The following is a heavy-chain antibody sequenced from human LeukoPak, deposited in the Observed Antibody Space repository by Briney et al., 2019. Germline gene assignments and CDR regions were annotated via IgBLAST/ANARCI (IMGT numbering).Heavy chain of an antibody. D-gene: IGHD5-18*01. Sequence: QFGGSLRLSCAASGFTFSSYAMHWVRQAPGKGLEWVAVISYDGSNKYYADSVKGRFTISRDNSKSTLYLQMNSLRAEDTAVYYCARVNVDTAMVLWWYFDLWGRGTLVTVSS. CDR3: ARVNVDTAMVLWWYFDL. J-gene: IGHJ2*01. V-gene: IGHV3-30*04. CDR1: GFTFSSYA. CDR2: ISYDGSNK.